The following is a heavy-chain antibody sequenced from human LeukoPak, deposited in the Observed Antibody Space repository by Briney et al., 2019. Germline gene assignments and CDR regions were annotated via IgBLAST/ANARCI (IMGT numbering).Heavy chain of an antibody. D-gene: IGHD2-15*01. CDR1: GFTFWSYG. CDR3: AKDRRIMSSVHGMDV. CDR2: VSYDGRNE. Sequence: GGSLRLSCAASGFTFWSYGMHWVRQAPGKGLEWVAVVSYDGRNEYYADSVKGRLTISRDNSKNTLYLQMNSLRAEDTAVYYCAKDRRIMSSVHGMDVWGQGTTVTVSS. V-gene: IGHV3-30*18. J-gene: IGHJ6*02.